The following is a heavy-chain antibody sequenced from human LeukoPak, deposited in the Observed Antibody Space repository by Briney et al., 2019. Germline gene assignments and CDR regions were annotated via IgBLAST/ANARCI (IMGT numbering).Heavy chain of an antibody. J-gene: IGHJ5*02. CDR2: IIPILGIA. V-gene: IGHV1-69*04. CDR1: GGMLSSCA. D-gene: IGHD2-15*01. Sequence: SVKVSCKTAGGMLSSCAVSGVRRATEQGLEWMGRIIPILGIANYAQKFQGRVTITADKSTSTAYMELSSLRSEDTAVYYCARERGWWFDPWGQGTLVTVSS. CDR3: ARERGWWFDP.